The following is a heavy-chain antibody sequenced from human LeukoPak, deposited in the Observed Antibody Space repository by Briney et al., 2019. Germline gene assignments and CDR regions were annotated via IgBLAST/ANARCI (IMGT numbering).Heavy chain of an antibody. D-gene: IGHD6-13*01. CDR1: GGSISSYY. V-gene: IGHV4-59*01. Sequence: SETLSLTCTVSGGSISSYYWSWIRQPPGKGLEWIGYIYYSGSPNYNPSPKSRVTISVDTSKNQFSLKLSSVTASDTAVYYCARDRSGSPLFDYWGQGTLVTVSS. CDR3: ARDRSGSPLFDY. J-gene: IGHJ4*02. CDR2: IYYSGSP.